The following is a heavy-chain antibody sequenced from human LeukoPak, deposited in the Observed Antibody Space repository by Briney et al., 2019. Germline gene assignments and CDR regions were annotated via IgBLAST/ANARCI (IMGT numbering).Heavy chain of an antibody. CDR1: GGSFSGDY. Sequence: ASETLSLTCAVYGGSFSGDYWSWIRQPPGKGLEWIGEINHSGSTNYNPSLKSRVTISVDTSKNQFSLKLSSVTAADTAVYYCARGNRPHTANVQDIVVVPAAMGGFDYWGQGTLVTVSS. CDR3: ARGNRPHTANVQDIVVVPAAMGGFDY. D-gene: IGHD2-2*01. V-gene: IGHV4-34*01. J-gene: IGHJ4*02. CDR2: INHSGST.